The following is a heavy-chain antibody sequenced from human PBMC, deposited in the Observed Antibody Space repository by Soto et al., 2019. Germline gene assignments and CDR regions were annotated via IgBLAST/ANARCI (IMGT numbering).Heavy chain of an antibody. CDR1: GFTFTNYW. D-gene: IGHD3-9*01. Sequence: GESLKISCEVSGFTFTNYWIAWVRQMPGKGLEWMGGIYPADSQTRYSPTFQGQVAISADKSVNTAYLQWRSLKASDTAIYFCVIQATGYTSKWFDPWGQGTLVTVSS. V-gene: IGHV5-51*01. J-gene: IGHJ5*02. CDR2: IYPADSQT. CDR3: VIQATGYTSKWFDP.